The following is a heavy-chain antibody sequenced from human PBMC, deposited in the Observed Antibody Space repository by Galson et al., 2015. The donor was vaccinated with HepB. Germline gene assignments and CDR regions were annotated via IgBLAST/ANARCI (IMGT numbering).Heavy chain of an antibody. CDR3: ATDLGIAVAGDFDY. D-gene: IGHD6-19*01. V-gene: IGHV3-15*07. Sequence: SLPLSCAASSFSLSNPWLNWLRRAPGKGLEWVGRIKSKTDGGTTDYAAPVKGRFTISRDDSKNTLYLQMNSLKTEDTAVYYCATDLGIAVAGDFDYWGQGTLVTVSS. CDR2: IKSKTDGGTT. CDR1: SFSLSNPW. J-gene: IGHJ4*02.